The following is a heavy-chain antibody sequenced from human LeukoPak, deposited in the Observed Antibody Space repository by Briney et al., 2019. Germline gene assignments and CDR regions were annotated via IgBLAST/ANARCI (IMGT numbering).Heavy chain of an antibody. CDR3: SSGTYYNGFEY. V-gene: IGHV3-15*01. D-gene: IGHD3-10*01. Sequence: GGSLRLSCAASGFTLSNAWMTWVRQAPGKGLEWVGRIRSKTDGGTTEYAAPVKGRFTILRDDSRNTLYLQMNSLKTEDTAVYYCSSGTYYNGFEYWGQGTLVTVSS. CDR1: GFTLSNAW. CDR2: IRSKTDGGTT. J-gene: IGHJ4*02.